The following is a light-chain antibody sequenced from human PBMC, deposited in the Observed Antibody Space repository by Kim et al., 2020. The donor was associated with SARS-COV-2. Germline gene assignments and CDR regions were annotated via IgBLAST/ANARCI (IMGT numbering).Light chain of an antibody. Sequence: EIVLTQSPGTLSLSPGERATLSCRASQSVASNYLAWYQQKPGQAPRVLIYGASSRATGIPDRFSGSGSGTDFTLTISRLEPEDFAVYYCQQYGSSRALTFGGGTKVDIK. CDR2: GAS. CDR3: QQYGSSRALT. CDR1: QSVASNY. J-gene: IGKJ4*01. V-gene: IGKV3-20*01.